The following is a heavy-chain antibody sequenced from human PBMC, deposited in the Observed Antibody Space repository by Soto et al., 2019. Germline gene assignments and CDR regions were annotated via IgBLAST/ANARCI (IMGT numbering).Heavy chain of an antibody. CDR3: ACRIAVAGQHDY. D-gene: IGHD6-19*01. V-gene: IGHV3-21*01. J-gene: IGHJ4*02. Sequence: PGGSLRLSCAASGFTFSSYSMNWVRQAPGKGLEWVSSISSSSSYIYYADSVKGRFTISRDNAKNSLYLQMNSLRAEDTAVYYCACRIAVAGQHDYWGQGTLVTVS. CDR1: GFTFSSYS. CDR2: ISSSSSYI.